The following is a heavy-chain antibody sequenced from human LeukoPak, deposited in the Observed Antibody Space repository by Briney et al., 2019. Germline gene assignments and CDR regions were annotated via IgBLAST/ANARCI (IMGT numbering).Heavy chain of an antibody. CDR1: GGSFSGYY. CDR2: INHSGST. Sequence: SETLSLTCAVYGGSFSGYYWSWIRQPPGKGLEWIGEINHSGSTNYNPSLKSRVTISVDTSKNQFPLKLSSVTAADTAVYYCARDGDGYNFWGQGTLVTVSS. CDR3: ARDGDGYNF. V-gene: IGHV4-34*01. J-gene: IGHJ4*02. D-gene: IGHD5-24*01.